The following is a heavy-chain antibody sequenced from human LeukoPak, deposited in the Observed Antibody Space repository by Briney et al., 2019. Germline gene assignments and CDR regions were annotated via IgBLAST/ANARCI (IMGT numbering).Heavy chain of an antibody. V-gene: IGHV4-61*02. CDR2: IYTSGST. D-gene: IGHD5-18*01. Sequence: PSQTLSLTCTVSGGSISSGSYYWSWIRQPAGKGLEWIGRIYTSGSTNYNPSLKSRVSISVDLSKNQFSLKLSSVTAADTAVYYCARDRSGYSYSQYFNMWGQGTMVTVSP. J-gene: IGHJ3*02. CDR1: GGSISSGSYY. CDR3: ARDRSGYSYSQYFNM.